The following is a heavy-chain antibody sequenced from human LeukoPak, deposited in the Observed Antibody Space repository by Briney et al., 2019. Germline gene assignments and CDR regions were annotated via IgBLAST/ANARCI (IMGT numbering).Heavy chain of an antibody. Sequence: SETLSLTCAVYGGSFSGYYWSWIRQPPGKGLEWIGEINHSGSTNYNPSLKSRVTISVDTSKNQFSLKLSSVTAADTAVYYCNRARITMVRGVRGYYMDVWGKGTTVTVSS. J-gene: IGHJ6*03. V-gene: IGHV4-34*01. CDR1: GGSFSGYY. D-gene: IGHD3-10*01. CDR2: INHSGST. CDR3: NRARITMVRGVRGYYMDV.